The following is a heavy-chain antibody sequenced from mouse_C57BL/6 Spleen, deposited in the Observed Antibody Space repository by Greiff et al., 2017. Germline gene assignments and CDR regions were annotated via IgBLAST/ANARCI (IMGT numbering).Heavy chain of an antibody. CDR3: ARYRGLRLGAMDY. CDR2: IRNKANGYTT. J-gene: IGHJ4*01. D-gene: IGHD2-4*01. V-gene: IGHV7-3*01. CDR1: GFTFTDYY. Sequence: EVKLVESGGGLVQPGGSLSLSCAASGFTFTDYYMSWVRQPPGQALEWLGFIRNKANGYTTEYSASVKGRFTISRDNSQSILYLQMNALRAEDSATYYCARYRGLRLGAMDYWGQGTSVTVSS.